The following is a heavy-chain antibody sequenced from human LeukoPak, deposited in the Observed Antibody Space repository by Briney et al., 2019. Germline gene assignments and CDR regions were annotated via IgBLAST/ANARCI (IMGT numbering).Heavy chain of an antibody. CDR2: ISGSGGST. CDR3: AKRYSYGDYYFDY. V-gene: IGHV3-23*01. CDR1: GFTFSSYA. Sequence: PGGSLRLSCAASGFTFSSYATSWVRQAPGKGLEWVSGISGSGGSTYYADSVKGRFTISRDNSKNTLYLQMNSLRAEDTAVYYCAKRYSYGDYYFDYWGQGTLVTVSS. J-gene: IGHJ4*02. D-gene: IGHD5-18*01.